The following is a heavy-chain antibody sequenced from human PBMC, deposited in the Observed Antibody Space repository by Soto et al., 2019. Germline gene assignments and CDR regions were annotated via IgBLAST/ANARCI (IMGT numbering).Heavy chain of an antibody. CDR3: AATAYGMSLIDKRPIDS. CDR1: GFTFSTYE. J-gene: IGHJ4*02. Sequence: GGSLRLSCVASGFTFSTYEMELVRQAPGKGLEWISYISSSGNTKDYADSVKGRFIISRDNARNSLYLQMNNLRAEDTAVYYCAATAYGMSLIDKRPIDSWGQGSLVTVSS. CDR2: ISSSGNTK. D-gene: IGHD3-22*01. V-gene: IGHV3-48*03.